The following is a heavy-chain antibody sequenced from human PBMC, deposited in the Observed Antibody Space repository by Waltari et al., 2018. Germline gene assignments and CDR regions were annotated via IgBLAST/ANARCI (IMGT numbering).Heavy chain of an antibody. Sequence: QLQLQESGPGLVKPSETLSLTRTVSGGSIGHSTYYWGWIRQPPGKGLEWLGSIYHSGSTSYNPSLKSRISISVDTSNNQFSLNVTSVTAADTAVYFCARRHVDIAIGHFDYWGQGRLVFVSS. CDR3: ARRHVDIAIGHFDY. D-gene: IGHD2-2*03. J-gene: IGHJ4*02. V-gene: IGHV4-39*01. CDR2: IYHSGST. CDR1: GGSIGHSTYY.